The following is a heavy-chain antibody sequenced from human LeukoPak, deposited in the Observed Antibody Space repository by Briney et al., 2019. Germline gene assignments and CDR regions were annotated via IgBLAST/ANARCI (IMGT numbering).Heavy chain of an antibody. CDR2: INPNSGGT. CDR1: GYTFTGYY. CDR3: ARVYEGLRYFDAFDY. Sequence: ASVKVSCKASGYTFTGYYMHWVRQAPGQGLEWMGWINPNSGGTNYAQKFQGRVTMTRDTSISTAYMELSRLRSDDTAVYYCARVYEGLRYFDAFDYWGQGTLVPVSS. J-gene: IGHJ4*02. D-gene: IGHD3-9*01. V-gene: IGHV1-2*02.